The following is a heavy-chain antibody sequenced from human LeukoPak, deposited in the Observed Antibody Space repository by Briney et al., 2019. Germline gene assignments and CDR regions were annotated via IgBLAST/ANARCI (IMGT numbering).Heavy chain of an antibody. CDR3: ARSVGEWLSSYYFDY. D-gene: IGHD3-3*01. CDR1: GFTFSSYT. CDR2: INTNSNGGVT. J-gene: IGHJ4*02. Sequence: GGSLRLSCAASGFTFSSYTMHWVRQAPGKGLEYVSGINTNSNGGVTYYTNSVKGRFTISRDNSKNTLYLQMGSLSAEDMAVYYWARSVGEWLSSYYFDYWGQGTLVTVSS. V-gene: IGHV3-64*01.